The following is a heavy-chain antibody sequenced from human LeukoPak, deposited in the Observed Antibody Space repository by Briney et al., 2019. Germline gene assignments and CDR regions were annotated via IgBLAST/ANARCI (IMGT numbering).Heavy chain of an antibody. Sequence: GGSLRLSCAASGFTFSSYSMNWVRQAPGKGLEWVANIKQDGSEKYYVDSVKGRFTISRDNAKNSLYLQMNSLRAEDTAVYYCARDQIGGSYSPYFDYWGQGTLVTVSS. CDR1: GFTFSSYS. CDR3: ARDQIGGSYSPYFDY. CDR2: IKQDGSEK. V-gene: IGHV3-7*01. J-gene: IGHJ4*02. D-gene: IGHD1-26*01.